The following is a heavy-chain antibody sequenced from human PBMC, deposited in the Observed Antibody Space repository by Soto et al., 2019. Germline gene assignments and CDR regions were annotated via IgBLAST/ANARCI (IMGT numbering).Heavy chain of an antibody. CDR2: SYYSGGT. CDR3: ARRYGDDFDF. D-gene: IGHD4-17*01. J-gene: IGHJ4*02. V-gene: IGHV4-59*08. CDR1: GGSISSYY. Sequence: QVQLQESGPGLVKPSETLSLTCTVSGGSISSYYWSWIRQPPGRGLEWIGCSYYSGGTNYNPSLKSRVTISVDTSKNQVSLKLSAVTAADTAVYYCARRYGDDFDFWGQGTLVTVSS.